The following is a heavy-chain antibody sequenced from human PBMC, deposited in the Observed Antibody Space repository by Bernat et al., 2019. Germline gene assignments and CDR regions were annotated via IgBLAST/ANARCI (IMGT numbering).Heavy chain of an antibody. D-gene: IGHD6-13*01. CDR3: ASSSIAAAGNNYLFDY. Sequence: QVQLQESGPGLVKPSETLSLTCTVSGGSISSYYWSWIRQPPGKGLEWIGYIYYSGSTNYNPSLKSRVTISVDTSKNQFSLKLSSVTAADTAVYYCASSSIAAAGNNYLFDYWGQGTLVTVSS. CDR2: IYYSGST. V-gene: IGHV4-59*01. CDR1: GGSISSYY. J-gene: IGHJ4*02.